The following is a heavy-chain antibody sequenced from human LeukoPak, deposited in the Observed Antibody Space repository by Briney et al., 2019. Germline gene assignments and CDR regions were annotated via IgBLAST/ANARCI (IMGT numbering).Heavy chain of an antibody. J-gene: IGHJ4*02. Sequence: GGSLRLSCAASGFTFSRYWMHWVRHAPGEGLGWVSRIHSDGISTTYADSGVGLFTNSRENAMNTLYRHMNSLRADDTAGYYCARVGMGDYDFLDYWGQGTLVTVSS. CDR1: GFTFSRYW. CDR2: IHSDGIST. V-gene: IGHV3-74*01. D-gene: IGHD5-12*01. CDR3: ARVGMGDYDFLDY.